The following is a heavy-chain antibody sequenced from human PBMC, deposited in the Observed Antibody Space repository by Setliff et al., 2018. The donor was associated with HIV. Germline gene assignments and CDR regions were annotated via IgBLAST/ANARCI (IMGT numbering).Heavy chain of an antibody. V-gene: IGHV4-38-2*02. D-gene: IGHD6-19*01. CDR1: GYSISSGYY. CDR2: IYHSGST. Sequence: SETLSLTCAVSGYSISSGYYWGWIRQPPGKGLEWIGSIYHSGSTYYNPSLKSRVTLSVDTSKNQFSLKLSSVTAADTAVYYCARERQWLERDYFDYWGQGTLVTVSS. J-gene: IGHJ4*02. CDR3: ARERQWLERDYFDY.